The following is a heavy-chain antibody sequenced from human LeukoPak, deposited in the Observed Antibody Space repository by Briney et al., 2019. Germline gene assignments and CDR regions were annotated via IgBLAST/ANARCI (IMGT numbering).Heavy chain of an antibody. CDR2: VHPGDSDT. J-gene: IGHJ4*02. Sequence: GESLKISCQTSGYTFTNYWIGWVRQMPGKGLEWMGIVHPGDSDTRYSPSFQGQVTISADKSIRTAYLQWSSLKASDTAMYYCARSIGSYLSCFDYWGQGTLVTVSS. V-gene: IGHV5-51*01. CDR1: GYTFTNYW. CDR3: ARSIGSYLSCFDY. D-gene: IGHD1-26*01.